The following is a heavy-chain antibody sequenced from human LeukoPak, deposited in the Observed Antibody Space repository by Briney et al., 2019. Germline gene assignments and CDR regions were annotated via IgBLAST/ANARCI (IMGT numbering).Heavy chain of an antibody. CDR1: GFTFSSYE. CDR2: ISGSGSTI. V-gene: IGHV3-48*03. D-gene: IGHD3-16*01. J-gene: IGHJ6*02. Sequence: QPGGSLRLSCAASGFTFSSYEMNWVRRAPGKGLEWVSYISGSGSTIYYADSVKGRFTISRDNAKNSLNLQMNSLRAEDTAVYYCARGDAGYYYGMDVWGQGTTVTVSS. CDR3: ARGDAGYYYGMDV.